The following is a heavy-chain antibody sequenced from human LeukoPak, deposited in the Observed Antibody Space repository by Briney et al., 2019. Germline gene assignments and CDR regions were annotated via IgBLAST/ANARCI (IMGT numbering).Heavy chain of an antibody. CDR2: IIPIFGTA. D-gene: IGHD3-22*01. Sequence: SVKVSCKASGGTFSSYAISWVRQAPGQGLEWMGRIIPIFGTANYAQKFQGRVTITTDESTSTAYMELSSLRSEDTAVYYCARRLNYYDSGGYPSSSDYWGQGTLVTVSS. CDR3: ARRLNYYDSGGYPSSSDY. CDR1: GGTFSSYA. V-gene: IGHV1-69*05. J-gene: IGHJ4*02.